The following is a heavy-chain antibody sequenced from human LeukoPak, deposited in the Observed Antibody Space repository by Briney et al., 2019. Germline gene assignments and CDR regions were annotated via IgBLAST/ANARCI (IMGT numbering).Heavy chain of an antibody. J-gene: IGHJ4*02. V-gene: IGHV4-30-4*01. CDR2: IYYSGST. CDR1: GFTFSDYY. CDR3: ARADILTGLQPHFDY. Sequence: LRLSCAASGFTFSDYYMSWIRQPPGKGLEWIGYIYYSGSTYYNPSLKSRVTISVDTSKNQFSLKLSSVTAADTAVYYCARADILTGLQPHFDYWGQGTLVTVSS. D-gene: IGHD3-9*01.